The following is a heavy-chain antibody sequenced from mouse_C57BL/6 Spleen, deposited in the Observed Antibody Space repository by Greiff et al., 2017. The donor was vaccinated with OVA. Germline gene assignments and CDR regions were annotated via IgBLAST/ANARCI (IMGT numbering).Heavy chain of an antibody. J-gene: IGHJ4*01. CDR2: ISSGSSTI. V-gene: IGHV5-17*01. D-gene: IGHD1-1*01. CDR3: ARGAITTVVAYYYAMDY. Sequence: EVQGVESGGGLVKPGGSLKLSCAASGFTFSYYGMHWVRQAPEKGLEWVAYISSGSSTIYYADTVKGRFTISRDNAKNTLFLQMTSLRSEDTAMYYCARGAITTVVAYYYAMDYWGQGTSVTVSS. CDR1: GFTFSYYG.